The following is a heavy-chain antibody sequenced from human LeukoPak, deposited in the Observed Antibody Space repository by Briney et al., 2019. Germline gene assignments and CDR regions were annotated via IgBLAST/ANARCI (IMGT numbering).Heavy chain of an antibody. CDR3: ARKYSSSWYRPQYYFDY. V-gene: IGHV4-34*01. D-gene: IGHD6-13*01. CDR1: GGSFSGYY. Sequence: SETLSLTCAVYGGSFSGYYWSRIRQPPGKGLEWIGEINHSGSTNYNPSLKSRVTISVDTSKNQFSLKLSSVTAADTAVYYCARKYSSSWYRPQYYFDYWGQGTLVTVSS. CDR2: INHSGST. J-gene: IGHJ4*02.